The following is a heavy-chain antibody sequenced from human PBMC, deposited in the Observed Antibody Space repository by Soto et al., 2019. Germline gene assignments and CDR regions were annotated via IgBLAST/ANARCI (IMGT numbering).Heavy chain of an antibody. V-gene: IGHV3-33*01. CDR1: GFTFSSYG. D-gene: IGHD5-18*01. CDR2: IWYDGSNK. J-gene: IGHJ6*03. CDR3: ARVGYSYGLLPTYYYYMDV. Sequence: GGSLRLSCAASGFTFSSYGMHWVRQAPGKGLEWVAVIWYDGSNKYYADSVKGRFTISRDNSKNTLYLQMNSLRAEDTAVYYCARVGYSYGLLPTYYYYMDVWGKGTTVTVSS.